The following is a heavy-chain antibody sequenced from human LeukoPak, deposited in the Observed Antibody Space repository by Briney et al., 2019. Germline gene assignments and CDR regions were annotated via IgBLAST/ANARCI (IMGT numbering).Heavy chain of an antibody. D-gene: IGHD5-12*01. CDR3: ARDLMDIPYRFDY. J-gene: IGHJ4*02. Sequence: ASVKVSCKASGYTFTGYYMHWVRQAPGQGLEWMGLINPTGGSTGYAQKFQGRVTMTRDMSTSTVYMELSSLRSEDTAVYYCARDLMDIPYRFDYWGQGTLVIVSS. CDR2: INPTGGST. CDR1: GYTFTGYY. V-gene: IGHV1-46*01.